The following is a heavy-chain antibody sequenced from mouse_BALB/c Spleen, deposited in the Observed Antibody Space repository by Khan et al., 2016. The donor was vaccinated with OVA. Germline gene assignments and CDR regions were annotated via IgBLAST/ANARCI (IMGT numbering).Heavy chain of an antibody. CDR1: GFNIKDTY. J-gene: IGHJ3*01. V-gene: IGHV14-3*02. CDR3: ARINYYGVSY. CDR2: IDPANGYT. D-gene: IGHD1-1*01. Sequence: EVELVESGAELVKPGASVKLSCTTSGFNIKDTYIHWVKQRPEQGLEWIGGIDPANGYTKFDPKFQGKATITTDTSSNTAYLQLSSLTSENTAVYYCARINYYGVSYWGQGTLVTVSS.